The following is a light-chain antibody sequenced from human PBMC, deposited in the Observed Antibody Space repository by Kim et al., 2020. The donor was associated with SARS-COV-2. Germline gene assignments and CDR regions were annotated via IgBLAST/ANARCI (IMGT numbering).Light chain of an antibody. Sequence: QSALTQPRSVSGSPGQSVIISCTGSSSDVGDYNYVSWYQQHPGKVPKLMIYDVNKRPSGVPDRFSGSKSGNTASLTISGLQSEDEADYYCCSYAGRYTYVFGTGTKVTVL. CDR1: SSDVGDYNY. CDR2: DVN. J-gene: IGLJ1*01. CDR3: CSYAGRYTYV. V-gene: IGLV2-11*01.